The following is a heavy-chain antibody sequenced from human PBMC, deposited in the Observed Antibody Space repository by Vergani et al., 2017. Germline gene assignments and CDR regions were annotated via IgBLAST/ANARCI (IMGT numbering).Heavy chain of an antibody. D-gene: IGHD3-10*01. J-gene: IGHJ6*02. CDR2: IYYSGST. Sequence: QLQLQESGPGLVKPSETLSLTCTVSGGSISSSSYYWGWIRQPPGKGLEWIGSIYYSGSTYYNPSLKSRVTISVDTSKNQFSLKLSSVTAADTAVYYCASEPMVRGVINYYYYGMDVWGQGTTVTGSS. V-gene: IGHV4-39*07. CDR3: ASEPMVRGVINYYYYGMDV. CDR1: GGSISSSSYY.